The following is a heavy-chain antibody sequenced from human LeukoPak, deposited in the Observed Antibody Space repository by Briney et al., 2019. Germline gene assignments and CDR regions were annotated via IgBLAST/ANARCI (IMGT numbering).Heavy chain of an antibody. CDR3: ARWDLSIFWSGYYNPYYFDY. V-gene: IGHV1-18*01. CDR2: ISAYNGTT. J-gene: IGHJ4*02. CDR1: GYTFTSYG. D-gene: IGHD3-3*01. Sequence: ASVKVSCKASGYTFTSYGISWVRQAPGQGLEWMGWISAYNGTTNYAQKLQGRVTMTTDTSTSTAYMELRSLRSDDTAVYYCARWDLSIFWSGYYNPYYFDYWGQGTLVTVSS.